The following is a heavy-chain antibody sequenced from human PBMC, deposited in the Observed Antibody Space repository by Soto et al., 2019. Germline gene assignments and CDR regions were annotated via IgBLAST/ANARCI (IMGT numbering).Heavy chain of an antibody. D-gene: IGHD5-12*01. CDR1: GGSISSGGYY. CDR3: ATIRGLRVAAFDI. V-gene: IGHV4-31*03. Sequence: SETLSLTCTVSGGSISSGGYYWSWIRQHPGKGLEWIGYIYYSGSTYYNPSLKSRVTISVDTSKNQFSLKLSSVTAADTAVYYCATIRGLRVAAFDIWGTGTMLTVSS. J-gene: IGHJ3*02. CDR2: IYYSGST.